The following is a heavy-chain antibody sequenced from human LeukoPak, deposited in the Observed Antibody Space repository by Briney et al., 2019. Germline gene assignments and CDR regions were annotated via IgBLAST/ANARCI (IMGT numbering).Heavy chain of an antibody. Sequence: GASVKVSCKASGYSFTSYYMHWVRQAPGQGLEWMGWISAYNGNTNYAQKLQGRVTMTTDTSTSTAYMELRSLRSDDTAVYYCARAHYYGSGSYYYYYWGQGTLVTVSS. J-gene: IGHJ4*02. V-gene: IGHV1-18*04. CDR1: GYSFTSYY. CDR2: ISAYNGNT. D-gene: IGHD3-10*01. CDR3: ARAHYYGSGSYYYYY.